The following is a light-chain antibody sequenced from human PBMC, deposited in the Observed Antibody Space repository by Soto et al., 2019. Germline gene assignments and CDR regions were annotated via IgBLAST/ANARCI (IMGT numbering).Light chain of an antibody. Sequence: DIKMTQSPSSLSASVGDRVTISCQASQDISNSLNWYQQKPGKAPELLIYDADNLETGVPSRFSGSGTETDFTLTISSLQPEDIATYYCQHYNNLPPTFGPGTNVDIK. J-gene: IGKJ3*01. CDR2: DAD. V-gene: IGKV1-33*01. CDR1: QDISNS. CDR3: QHYNNLPPT.